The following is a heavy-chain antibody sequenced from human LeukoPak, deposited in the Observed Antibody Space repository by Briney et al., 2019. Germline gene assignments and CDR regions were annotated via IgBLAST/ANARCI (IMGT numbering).Heavy chain of an antibody. CDR2: LSGSGGTT. CDR3: AKGAPYYYGMDV. CDR1: GFTFSSYA. V-gene: IGHV3-23*01. J-gene: IGHJ6*02. Sequence: GGSLRLSCAASGFTFSSYAMSWVRQGPGKGLEWVSALSGSGGTTYYADSVKGRFTISRDNSKNTLYLQMNSLRVEDTAVYYCAKGAPYYYGMDVWGQGTTVTVSS. D-gene: IGHD3-16*01.